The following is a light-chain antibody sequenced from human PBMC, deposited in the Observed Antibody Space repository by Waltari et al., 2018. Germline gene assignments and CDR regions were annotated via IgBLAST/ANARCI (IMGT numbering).Light chain of an antibody. V-gene: IGKV1-33*01. J-gene: IGKJ3*01. CDR3: QHYDNLPPFT. Sequence: DIQMTQSPSSLSASVGDRVTITCQASQDISNYLNWYQQKPGKAPKLLIYDASNLETGVPSRFSGSGSGTDFSFTISSLQPEDMATYYCQHYDNLPPFTFGPGTKVDIK. CDR1: QDISNY. CDR2: DAS.